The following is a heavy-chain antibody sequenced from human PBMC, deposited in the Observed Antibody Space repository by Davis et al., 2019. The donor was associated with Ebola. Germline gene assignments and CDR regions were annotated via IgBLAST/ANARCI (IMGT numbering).Heavy chain of an antibody. CDR3: ARAADLITFGGVLRYYFDY. J-gene: IGHJ4*02. V-gene: IGHV1-69*13. CDR1: GGAFSNYA. Sequence: SVKVSCKTSGGAFSNYAINWVRQAPGQGLDWMGRIIPIFGTANYAQKFQGRVTITADESTSTLYMELSSLRSEDTAVFYCARAADLITFGGVLRYYFDYWGQGTLVTVSS. D-gene: IGHD3-16*01. CDR2: IIPIFGTA.